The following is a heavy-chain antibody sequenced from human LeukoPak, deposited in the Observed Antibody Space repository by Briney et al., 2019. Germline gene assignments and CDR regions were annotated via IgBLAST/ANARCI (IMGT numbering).Heavy chain of an antibody. Sequence: GGSLRLSCAASGFSFSSNDMHWVRQAPGKGLEWVAFIRYDGSHEHYIESVKGRFTVSRDNSKNTLYLQMNSLRVDDAAVYFCAKEVRVVTAILYFDHWGLGRLVTVSS. V-gene: IGHV3-30*02. CDR1: GFSFSSND. CDR3: AKEVRVVTAILYFDH. CDR2: IRYDGSHE. D-gene: IGHD2-21*02. J-gene: IGHJ4*01.